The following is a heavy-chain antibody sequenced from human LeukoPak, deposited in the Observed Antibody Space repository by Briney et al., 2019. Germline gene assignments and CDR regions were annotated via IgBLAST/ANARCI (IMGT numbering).Heavy chain of an antibody. D-gene: IGHD3-9*01. CDR3: AREAVLRYLTYNWFDP. J-gene: IGHJ5*02. CDR2: INPNSGGT. Sequence: ASVKVSCKASGYTFTGYYMHWVQQAPGQGLGWMGWINPNSGGTNYAQKFQGRVTMPRDTSSSTAYMELSRLRSDDTAVYYCAREAVLRYLTYNWFDPWGQGTLVTVSS. CDR1: GYTFTGYY. V-gene: IGHV1-2*02.